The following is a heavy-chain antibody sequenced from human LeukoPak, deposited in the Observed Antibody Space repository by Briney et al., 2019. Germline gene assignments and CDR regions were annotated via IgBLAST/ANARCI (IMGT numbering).Heavy chain of an antibody. CDR1: GFTFSSYW. J-gene: IGHJ4*02. CDR3: GTSTKGHNYVDY. V-gene: IGHV3-74*01. CDR2: INSDGSST. Sequence: PGGSLRLSCAPSGFTFSSYWMHWVRQAPGKGLVWVSRINSDGSSTSYADSVKGRFTISRDNAKNTLYLQMNSLRGEDTAVYYCGTSTKGHNYVDYGGQGTLVTVSS. D-gene: IGHD5-24*01.